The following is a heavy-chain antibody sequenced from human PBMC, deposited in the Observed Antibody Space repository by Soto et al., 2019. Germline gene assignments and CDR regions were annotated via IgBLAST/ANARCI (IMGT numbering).Heavy chain of an antibody. CDR1: GFTFGSYW. Sequence: EVQLVESGGGLVQPGGSLRLSCAASGFTFGSYWMTWVRQAPGKGLEWVANIKQDGSEKYYVDSVKGRFTISRDNAKNSLYLQMNSPRAEDTAVFYCARVRGGYFSGGSCYGALDIWGQGTMVTVSS. V-gene: IGHV3-7*01. CDR2: IKQDGSEK. J-gene: IGHJ3*02. D-gene: IGHD2-15*01. CDR3: ARVRGGYFSGGSCYGALDI.